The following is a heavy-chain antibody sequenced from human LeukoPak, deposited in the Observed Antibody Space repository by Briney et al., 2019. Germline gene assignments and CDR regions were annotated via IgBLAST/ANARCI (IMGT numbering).Heavy chain of an antibody. CDR2: ISTSGST. D-gene: IGHD3-22*01. V-gene: IGHV4-4*07. J-gene: IGHJ3*02. CDR1: GGSISSYY. CDR3: ARDLGLGYDSSGLFAFDI. Sequence: SSETLSLTCTVSGGSISSYYWSWIRQPAGKGLEWIGRISTSGSTNYNPSLKSRVTMSVDTSKNQFSLKLSSVTAADTAVYYCARDLGLGYDSSGLFAFDIWGQGTMVTVSS.